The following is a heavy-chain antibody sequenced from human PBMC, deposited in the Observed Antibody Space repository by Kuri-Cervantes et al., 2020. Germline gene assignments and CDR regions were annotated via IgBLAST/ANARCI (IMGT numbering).Heavy chain of an antibody. Sequence: SGPTLVKPTQTLTLTCTFSGFSLRSSGMSVIWIRQPPGKALEWLALIAWDDDEYYNTSLKTRLTISKDTSKNQVVLTMTNMDPVDTATYYCARTSDIAAAGQYYFDYWDQGTLVTVSS. CDR3: ARTSDIAAAGQYYFDY. V-gene: IGHV2-70*01. D-gene: IGHD6-13*01. CDR2: IAWDDDE. J-gene: IGHJ4*02. CDR1: GFSLRSSGMS.